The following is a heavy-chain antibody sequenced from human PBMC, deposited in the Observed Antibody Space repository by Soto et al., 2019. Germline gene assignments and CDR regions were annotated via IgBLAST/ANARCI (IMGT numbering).Heavy chain of an antibody. Sequence: GGSLRLSCAASGFTVSSNYMSWVRQAPGKGLEWVSVIYSGGSTYYSDSVKGRFTISSDKSKNTLYLQMNSLRAEDTAVYYCARPTGDPYSFDYWGQGTLVTVSS. CDR3: ARPTGDPYSFDY. CDR1: GFTVSSNY. J-gene: IGHJ4*02. D-gene: IGHD7-27*01. CDR2: IYSGGST. V-gene: IGHV3-53*01.